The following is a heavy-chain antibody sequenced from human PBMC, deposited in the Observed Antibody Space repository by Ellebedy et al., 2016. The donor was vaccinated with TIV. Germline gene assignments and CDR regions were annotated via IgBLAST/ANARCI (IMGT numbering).Heavy chain of an antibody. V-gene: IGHV3-21*01. CDR2: ITRDSNYI. CDR1: RFTFSYYS. Sequence: GESLKISXAASRFTFSYYSMSWVRQAPGKGLEWVSSITRDSNYIYYADSVKGRFTISRDNARNSLYLQMNSLRVEDTAMYYCARVSSCRGGTCYPDYWGQGTLVTVSS. D-gene: IGHD2-15*01. J-gene: IGHJ4*02. CDR3: ARVSSCRGGTCYPDY.